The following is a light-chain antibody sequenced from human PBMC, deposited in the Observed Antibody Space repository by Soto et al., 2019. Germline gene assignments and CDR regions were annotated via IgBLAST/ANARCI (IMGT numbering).Light chain of an antibody. V-gene: IGKV3-20*01. Sequence: ENVLTPSPRTLSLSPGERATLSCRAGQTVIGNQLAWYRQKPGQAPRLLIYNGPHRATGIPDRFSGSGSGTDFTLTISGLEAEDFAVYHCQQYGSLPPTFGQGTKVDIK. J-gene: IGKJ1*01. CDR1: QTVIGNQ. CDR2: NGP. CDR3: QQYGSLPPT.